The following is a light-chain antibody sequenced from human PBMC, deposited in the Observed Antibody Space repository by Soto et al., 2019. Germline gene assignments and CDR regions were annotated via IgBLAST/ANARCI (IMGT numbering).Light chain of an antibody. CDR2: RNN. CDR1: SSNIGSNY. CDR3: AAWDDSLSGVV. V-gene: IGLV1-47*01. J-gene: IGLJ2*01. Sequence: QSVLTQPPSASGTPGQRVTISCSGSSSNIGSNYVYWYQQLPGTSPKLLIYRNNQRPSGVPDRFSRSKSGTSASPAISGHRSEHGADYYRAAWDDSLSGVVFGGGTKLTVL.